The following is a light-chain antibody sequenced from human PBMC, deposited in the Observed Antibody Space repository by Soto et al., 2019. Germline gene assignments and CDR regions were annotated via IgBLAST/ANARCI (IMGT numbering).Light chain of an antibody. J-gene: IGKJ2*01. CDR1: QDISKW. CDR2: AAY. CDR3: QQTHGFPYT. V-gene: IGKV1-12*01. Sequence: DIQMTQSPSSVSASVGDRVSITWRASQDISKWVAWYRQRPGKAPDLLINAAYTLHTGVPTRFIGGGSGTNFTLTISGLQPEDFATYYCQQTHGFPYTFGQGTRLDIK.